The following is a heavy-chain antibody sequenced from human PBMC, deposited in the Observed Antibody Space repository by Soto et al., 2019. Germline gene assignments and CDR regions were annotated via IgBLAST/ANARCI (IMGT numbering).Heavy chain of an antibody. CDR3: ARYGPERRWFDP. D-gene: IGHD4-17*01. V-gene: IGHV4-59*01. CDR1: GGSISSYY. Sequence: QVQLQESGPGLVKPSETLSLTCTVSGGSISSYYWSWIRQPPGKGLEWIGYIYYSGSTNYNPSLKSRVTISVDTSKNQFSLKLSSVTAADTAVYYCARYGPERRWFDPWGQGTLVTVSS. J-gene: IGHJ5*02. CDR2: IYYSGST.